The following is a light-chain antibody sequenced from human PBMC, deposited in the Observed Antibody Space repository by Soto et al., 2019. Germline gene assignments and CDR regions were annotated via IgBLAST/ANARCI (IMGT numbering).Light chain of an antibody. CDR3: QQYNSYSEWS. V-gene: IGKV1-5*03. J-gene: IGKJ1*01. CDR2: QAS. CDR1: QSISNW. Sequence: DIQMTQSPSTLSASIGDRVTISCRASQSISNWLAWYQQKPGKAPKLLIYQASNLESGVPSRFSGSGSGTEFTLTITSLQPDDFATYYCQQYNSYSEWSFGPGTKVEI.